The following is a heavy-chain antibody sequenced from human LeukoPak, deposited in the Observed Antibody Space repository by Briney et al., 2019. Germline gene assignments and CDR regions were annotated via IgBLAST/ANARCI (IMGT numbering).Heavy chain of an antibody. D-gene: IGHD3-22*01. J-gene: IGHJ4*02. CDR3: TTEYYYDSSGYRTFDY. V-gene: IGHV3-15*01. CDR2: IKSKADGGTT. Sequence: GGSLRLSCAASGFTFSNAWMSWVRQAPGKGLEWVGRIKSKADGGTTDYAAPVKGRFTISRDDSKNTLYLQMNSLKAEDTAVYYCTTEYYYDSSGYRTFDYWGQGTLVTVSS. CDR1: GFTFSNAW.